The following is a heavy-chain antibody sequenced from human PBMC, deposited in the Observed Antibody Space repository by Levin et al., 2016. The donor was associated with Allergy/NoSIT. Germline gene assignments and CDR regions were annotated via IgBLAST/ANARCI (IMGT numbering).Heavy chain of an antibody. CDR2: IYYSGRT. Sequence: SETLSLTCTVSGGSISNSYYYWGWIRQPQEGLEWIGSIYYSGRTYYNPSLKSRVTISIDTSKNQFTLNLSSVTAADTAVYYCATHYDSSGYLHPFAYYMDVWGKGATVTVSS. V-gene: IGHV4-39*01. D-gene: IGHD3-22*01. CDR1: GGSISNSYYY. CDR3: ATHYDSSGYLHPFAYYMDV. J-gene: IGHJ6*03.